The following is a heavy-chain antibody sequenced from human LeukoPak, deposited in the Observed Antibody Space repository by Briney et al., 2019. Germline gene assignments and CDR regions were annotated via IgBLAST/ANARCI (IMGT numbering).Heavy chain of an antibody. D-gene: IGHD3-10*01. CDR1: GFTFSNTW. CDR2: IQSKTDGGTT. Sequence: GGSLRLSCAASGFTFSNTWMSWVRHTPRKGLEWVGRIQSKTDGGTTDYAAPVKGRFTISRDNSKNTLYLQMNSLRAEDTAVYYCAKDGRFGELLGYWGQGTLVTVSS. J-gene: IGHJ4*02. V-gene: IGHV3-15*01. CDR3: AKDGRFGELLGY.